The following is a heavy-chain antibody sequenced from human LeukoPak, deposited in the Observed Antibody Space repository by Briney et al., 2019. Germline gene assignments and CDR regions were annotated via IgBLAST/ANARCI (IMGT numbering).Heavy chain of an antibody. D-gene: IGHD1-1*01. CDR2: INPNSGGT. Sequence: ASVKVSCKASGYTFTGYYMHWVRQAPGQGLEWMGRINPNSGGTNYAQKFQGRATMTRDTSISTAYMELSRLRSDDTAVYYCARVSGTQPLHGHGAHDYWGQGTLVTVSS. CDR3: ARVSGTQPLHGHGAHDY. J-gene: IGHJ4*02. V-gene: IGHV1-2*06. CDR1: GYTFTGYY.